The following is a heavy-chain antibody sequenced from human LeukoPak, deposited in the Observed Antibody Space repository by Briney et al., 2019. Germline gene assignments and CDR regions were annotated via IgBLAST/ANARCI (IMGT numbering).Heavy chain of an antibody. CDR2: ISSSSSYT. CDR1: GFTFSDYY. D-gene: IGHD6-13*01. CDR3: ARPGIAAAGRQGYFDL. J-gene: IGHJ2*01. V-gene: IGHV3-11*06. Sequence: GGSLRLFCAASGFTFSDYYMSWIRQAPGKGLEWVSYISSSSSYTNYADSVKGRFTISRDNAKNSLYLQMNSLRAEDTAVYYCARPGIAAAGRQGYFDLWGRGTLVTVSS.